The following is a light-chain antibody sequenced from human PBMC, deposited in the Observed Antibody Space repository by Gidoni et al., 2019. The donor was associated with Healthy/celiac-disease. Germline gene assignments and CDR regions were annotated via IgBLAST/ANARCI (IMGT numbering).Light chain of an antibody. J-gene: IGKJ2*01. CDR1: QSISSY. V-gene: IGKV1-39*01. CDR3: QQSYSTPLST. Sequence: DIQMTQSPSSLSASVGDRVTITCRASQSISSYLNWYQQKPGKAPKLLIYAASSLKSGVPSRFSGSGSGTDFTLTSSSLQPEDFATYYCQQSYSTPLSTFGQGTKLEIK. CDR2: AAS.